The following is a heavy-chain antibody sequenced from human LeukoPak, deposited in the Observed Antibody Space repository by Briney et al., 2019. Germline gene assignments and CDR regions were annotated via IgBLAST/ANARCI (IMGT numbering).Heavy chain of an antibody. D-gene: IGHD3-3*01. V-gene: IGHV3-30*18. Sequence: GGSLRLSCAASGFTFSSYGMHWVRQAPGKGLEWVAVISYDGSNKYYADSVKGRFTISRDNSKNTPYLQMNSLRAEDTAVYYCAKNRLEIFGGGDYWGQGTLVTVSS. CDR2: ISYDGSNK. CDR1: GFTFSSYG. J-gene: IGHJ4*02. CDR3: AKNRLEIFGGGDY.